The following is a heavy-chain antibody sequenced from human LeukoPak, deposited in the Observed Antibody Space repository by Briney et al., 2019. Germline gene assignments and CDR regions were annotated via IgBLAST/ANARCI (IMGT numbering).Heavy chain of an antibody. CDR3: ARDGTYGSGSYYNGRFDY. Sequence: PGGSLRLSCAASGFTFSSYSMNWVRQAPGKGLEWVSYISSSSSTIYYADSVKGRFTIFRDNAKNSLYLQMNSLRAEDTAVYYCARDGTYGSGSYYNGRFDYWGQGTLVTVSS. J-gene: IGHJ4*02. CDR1: GFTFSSYS. CDR2: ISSSSSTI. V-gene: IGHV3-48*01. D-gene: IGHD3-10*01.